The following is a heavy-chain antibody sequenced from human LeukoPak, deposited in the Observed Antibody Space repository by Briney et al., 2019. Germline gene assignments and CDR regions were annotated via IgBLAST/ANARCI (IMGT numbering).Heavy chain of an antibody. CDR3: ARQVDSSGYYQPDAFDI. CDR1: GGSFSGYY. V-gene: IGHV4-34*01. D-gene: IGHD3-22*01. CDR2: INHSGST. J-gene: IGHJ3*02. Sequence: SETLSLTCAVYGGSFSGYYWSWIRQPPGKGLEWIGEINHSGSTNYNPSLKSRVTISVDTSKNQFSLKLSSVTAADTAVYYCARQVDSSGYYQPDAFDIWGQGTMVTISS.